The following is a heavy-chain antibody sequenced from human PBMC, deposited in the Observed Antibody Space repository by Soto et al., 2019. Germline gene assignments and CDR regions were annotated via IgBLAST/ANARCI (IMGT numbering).Heavy chain of an antibody. CDR3: AREEVNDFWSDDAFDI. CDR2: ISAYNGNT. Sequence: ASVKVSCKASGYTFTSYGISWVGQAPGQGLEWMGWISAYNGNTNYAQKLQGRVTMTTDTSTSTAYMELRSLRSDDTAVYYCAREEVNDFWSDDAFDIWGQGTMVTVS. D-gene: IGHD3-3*01. V-gene: IGHV1-18*01. J-gene: IGHJ3*02. CDR1: GYTFTSYG.